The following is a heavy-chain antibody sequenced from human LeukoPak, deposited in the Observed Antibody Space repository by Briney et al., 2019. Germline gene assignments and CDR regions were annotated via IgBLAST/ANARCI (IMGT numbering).Heavy chain of an antibody. CDR2: IRGSGDNT. CDR3: AKVRGYSYANEYHFDH. V-gene: IGHV3-23*01. J-gene: IGHJ4*02. CDR1: GFTFSTYA. Sequence: QPGRSLRLSCAASGFTFSTYAMSWVRQAPGKGLEWVSAIRGSGDNTYYADSVKGRFTISRDNSKNTLYPQLNSLRAEDTAVFYCAKVRGYSYANEYHFDHWGQGTLVTVSS. D-gene: IGHD5-18*01.